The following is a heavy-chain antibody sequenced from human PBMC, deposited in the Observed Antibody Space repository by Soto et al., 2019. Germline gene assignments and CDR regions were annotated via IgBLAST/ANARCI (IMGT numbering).Heavy chain of an antibody. CDR2: INAGNGNT. V-gene: IGHV1-3*01. D-gene: IGHD1-26*01. Sequence: QVQLVQSGAEVKKPGASVKVSCKASGYTFTSYAMHWVRQAPGQRLEWMGGINAGNGNTKYSQKFQGRVTITRDTCASTAYMELSSLRSEDTAVYYCASSSASYWRLAYWGQGTLVTVSS. CDR3: ASSSASYWRLAY. CDR1: GYTFTSYA. J-gene: IGHJ4*02.